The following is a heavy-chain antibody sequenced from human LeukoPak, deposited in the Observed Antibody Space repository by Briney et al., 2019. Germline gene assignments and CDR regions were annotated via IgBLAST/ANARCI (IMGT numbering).Heavy chain of an antibody. CDR3: ARAGKTYYYGTSVYYH. V-gene: IGHV1-18*01. CDR2: ISAYNGNT. CDR1: GYTFTSFG. J-gene: IGHJ5*02. D-gene: IGHD3-22*01. Sequence: ASVKVSCKASGYTFTSFGISWVRQAPGQELEWMGWISAYNGNTNYAQKLQGRVTMTTDTSTNTAYMDLRSLRSDDTAVYYCARAGKTYYYGTSVYYHWGQGTLVTVSS.